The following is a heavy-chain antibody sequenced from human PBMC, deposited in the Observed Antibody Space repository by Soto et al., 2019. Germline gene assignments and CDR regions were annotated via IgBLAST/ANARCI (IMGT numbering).Heavy chain of an antibody. CDR3: ARAGVVGATALDY. J-gene: IGHJ4*01. CDR1: GGSVNSDSYY. D-gene: IGHD1-26*01. V-gene: IGHV4-61*01. CDR2: LYYSGST. Sequence: SSETLSLTCTVSGGSVNSDSYYWTWIRQPPGKRLEWIGSLYYSGSTNYNPSLKSRVTISVDTSKNQFSLKLSSVTAADTAVYYCARAGVVGATALDYWVQGTLVTVSS.